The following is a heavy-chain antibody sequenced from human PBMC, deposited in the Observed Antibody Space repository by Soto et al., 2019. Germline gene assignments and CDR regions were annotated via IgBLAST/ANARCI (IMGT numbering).Heavy chain of an antibody. CDR2: MSYDGGRT. Sequence: QVQLLESGGGVVQPGTSLTLSCAASGFAFNNYAMHWVRQAPGKGLEWVAVMSYDGGRTIYADSVKGRFTISRDTSKSTLYLQMNSLTTEDAAVYFCAKTEWDTSLETYYFDYWGLGTLVTVSS. J-gene: IGHJ4*02. CDR1: GFAFNNYA. CDR3: AKTEWDTSLETYYFDY. V-gene: IGHV3-30*04. D-gene: IGHD1-26*01.